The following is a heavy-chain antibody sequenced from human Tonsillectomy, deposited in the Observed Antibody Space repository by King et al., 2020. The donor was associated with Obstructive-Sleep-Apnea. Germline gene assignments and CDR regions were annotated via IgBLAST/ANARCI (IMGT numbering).Heavy chain of an antibody. CDR3: ARNSKASFDP. J-gene: IGHJ5*02. D-gene: IGHD6-13*01. CDR1: VGSISSGGYY. CDR2: IYYSGST. V-gene: IGHV4-31*03. Sequence: VQLQESGPGLVKPSQTLSLTCTVSVGSISSGGYYWCWIRQPPGKVLEWIGYIYYSGSTHYNPSLKSRVTISLDTSKNQFSLKLSSVTAADTALFYCARNSKASFDPWGQGMLVTVSS.